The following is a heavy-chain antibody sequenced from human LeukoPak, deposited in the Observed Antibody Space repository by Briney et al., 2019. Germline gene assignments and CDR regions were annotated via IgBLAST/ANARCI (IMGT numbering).Heavy chain of an antibody. V-gene: IGHV3-74*01. D-gene: IGHD3-3*01. CDR2: IRSDGSST. Sequence: GGSLRLSCAASGFTFSSNWMHWVRQAPGKGLVWVSRIRSDGSSTNYADSVKGRFTISRDNAKNTLYPQMNSLGVEDTAVYYCSSLGVLNYWGQGTLVTVSS. CDR1: GFTFSSNW. J-gene: IGHJ4*02. CDR3: SSLGVLNY.